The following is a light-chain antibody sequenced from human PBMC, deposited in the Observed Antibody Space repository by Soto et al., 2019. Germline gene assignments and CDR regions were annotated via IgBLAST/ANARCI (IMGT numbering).Light chain of an antibody. CDR2: EGF. J-gene: IGLJ2*01. V-gene: IGLV2-23*01. CDR1: TSDVGTYNL. Sequence: QSVLTQPASVSGSPGQSITISCTGTTSDVGTYNLVSWYQHHPGKAPKVMIYEGFKRPSGVSNRFSGSKSGNTVSLTISGLQAEDEADYYCCSYVGSSTHVVFGAGTKLTVL. CDR3: CSYVGSSTHVV.